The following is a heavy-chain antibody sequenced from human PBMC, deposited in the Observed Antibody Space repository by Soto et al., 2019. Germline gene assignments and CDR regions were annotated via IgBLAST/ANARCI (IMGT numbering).Heavy chain of an antibody. V-gene: IGHV1-69*04. J-gene: IGHJ4*02. CDR3: ARDGRGYGDPQSFDY. Sequence: SVKVSCKASGGTFSIYTISWVRQAPGQGLEWMGRIIPILGIANYAQKFQGRVTITADKSTSTAYMELSSLRSEDTAVYYCARDGRGYGDPQSFDYWGQGTLVTVSS. CDR2: IIPILGIA. CDR1: GGTFSIYT. D-gene: IGHD4-17*01.